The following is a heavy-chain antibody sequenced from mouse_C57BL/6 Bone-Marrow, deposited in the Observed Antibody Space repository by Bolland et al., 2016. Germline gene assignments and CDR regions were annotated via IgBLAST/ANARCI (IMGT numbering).Heavy chain of an antibody. CDR2: GGT. V-gene: IGHV1-18*01. CDR3: ARRGLVAPGFAY. Sequence: GGTIYNQKFKGKATLTVDKSSSTAYMELRSLTSEDTAVYYCARRGLVAPGFAYWGQGTLV. J-gene: IGHJ3*01. D-gene: IGHD1-1*01.